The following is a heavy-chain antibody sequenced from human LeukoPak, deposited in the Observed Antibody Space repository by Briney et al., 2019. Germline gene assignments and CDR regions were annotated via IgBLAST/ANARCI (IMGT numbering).Heavy chain of an antibody. J-gene: IGHJ4*02. Sequence: SGPTLVEPTQTLTLTCTFSGFSLNTSGVGVGWIRQPPGKALEWLALIYWDDDKRYSPSLKSRLTITKDTSKNQVVLTMTNMDPVDTATYYCAHRRQYYDSSGYYYDDSWGQGTLVTVSS. CDR2: IYWDDDK. V-gene: IGHV2-5*02. CDR3: AHRRQYYDSSGYYYDDS. D-gene: IGHD3-22*01. CDR1: GFSLNTSGVG.